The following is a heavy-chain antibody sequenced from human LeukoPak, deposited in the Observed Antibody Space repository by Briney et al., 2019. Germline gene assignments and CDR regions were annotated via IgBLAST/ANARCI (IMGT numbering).Heavy chain of an antibody. CDR3: ARDAVDTANAV. CDR1: GFTFTTYW. V-gene: IGHV3-74*01. J-gene: IGHJ6*02. D-gene: IGHD5-18*01. CDR2: INSDGSIT. Sequence: GGSLRLSCAASGFTFTTYWMHWVRQAPGKGLVWVSHINSDGSITSYADSVKGRFTISRDNAKNTLYLQMNSLRAEDTAVYYCARDAVDTANAVWGQGTTVTVFS.